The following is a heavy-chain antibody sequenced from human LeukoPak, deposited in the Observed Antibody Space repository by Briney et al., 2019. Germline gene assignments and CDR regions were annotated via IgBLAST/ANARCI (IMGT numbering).Heavy chain of an antibody. V-gene: IGHV3-7*01. CDR1: GFTLRSNW. CDR2: IKQDGSHK. Sequence: QTGGSLRLSCAASGFTLRSNWMSWVRQAPGKGLEWVANIKQDGSHKNYADSVKGRFTISRDNAKNSLYLQMNSLRAEDTAVYYCARVSAGVIGMKDVFDIWGQGTMVTVSS. D-gene: IGHD3-16*02. CDR3: ARVSAGVIGMKDVFDI. J-gene: IGHJ3*02.